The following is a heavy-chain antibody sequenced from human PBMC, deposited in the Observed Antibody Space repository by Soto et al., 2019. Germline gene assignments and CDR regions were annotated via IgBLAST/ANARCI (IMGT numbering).Heavy chain of an antibody. CDR3: VRGGNPFHYATSGPGTFDK. CDR1: GDSVSGGDSY. V-gene: IGHV4-30-4*01. CDR2: TSFSGYT. J-gene: IGHJ4*02. D-gene: IGHD3-22*01. Sequence: QVQLQESGPGLVKPSQTQSLTCTVSGDSVSGGDSYWSWIRQPPGKALEWIGYTSFSGYTSYTPSLKSRVTISVDMSKSQFSLRLTSVTAADTAIYYCVRGGNPFHYATSGPGTFDKWGQGTLVSVSS.